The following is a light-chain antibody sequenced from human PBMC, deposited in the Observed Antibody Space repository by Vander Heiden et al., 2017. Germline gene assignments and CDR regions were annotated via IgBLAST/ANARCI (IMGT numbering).Light chain of an antibody. CDR3: MQALQTPYT. J-gene: IGKJ2*01. Sequence: DLVMTHSPLALPVTPGEPASISCRSSQSLLHTNGYNYLDWYLQKPGQSPQLLIHLASNRASGVPDRVSGSGSGTDFTLKISRVEAEDVGVYYCMQALQTPYTFGQGTKLEI. CDR2: LAS. V-gene: IGKV2-28*01. CDR1: QSLLHTNGYNY.